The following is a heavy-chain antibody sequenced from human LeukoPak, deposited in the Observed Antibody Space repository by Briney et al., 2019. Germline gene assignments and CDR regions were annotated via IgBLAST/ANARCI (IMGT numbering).Heavy chain of an antibody. J-gene: IGHJ5*02. V-gene: IGHV3-30-3*01. Sequence: GGSLRLSCAASGFTFSSYAMHWVRQAPGKGLEWVAVISYDGSNKYYADSVKGRFTLSRDNSKNTLYLQMNSLRAEDTAVYYCARDPIRITMIPNWFDPWGQGTLVTVSS. CDR1: GFTFSSYA. CDR3: ARDPIRITMIPNWFDP. CDR2: ISYDGSNK. D-gene: IGHD3-22*01.